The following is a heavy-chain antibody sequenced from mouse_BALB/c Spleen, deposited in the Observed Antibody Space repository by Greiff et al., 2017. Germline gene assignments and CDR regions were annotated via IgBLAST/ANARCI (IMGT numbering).Heavy chain of an antibody. D-gene: IGHD1-1*01. J-gene: IGHJ4*01. V-gene: IGHV1-69*02. CDR1: GYTFTSYW. Sequence: QVQLQQPGAELVRPGASVKLSCKASGYTFTSYWINWVKQRPGQGLEWIGNIYPSDSYTNYNQKFKDKATLTVDKSSSTAYMQLSSPTSEDSAVYYCTRRDGTVGRYYAMDYWGQGTSVTVSS. CDR3: TRRDGTVGRYYAMDY. CDR2: IYPSDSYT.